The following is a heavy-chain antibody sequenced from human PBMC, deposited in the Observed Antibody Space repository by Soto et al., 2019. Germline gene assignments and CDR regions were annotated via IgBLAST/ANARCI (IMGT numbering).Heavy chain of an antibody. CDR3: ARFLGFVVVTATFDY. Sequence: QVQLVESGGGVVQPGRSLRLSCAASGFTFSSYAMHWVRQAPGKGLEWVAVISYDGSNKYYADSVKGRFTISRDNSKNTLYLQMNSLRAEDTAVYYCARFLGFVVVTATFDYWGQGTLVTVSS. J-gene: IGHJ4*02. CDR1: GFTFSSYA. D-gene: IGHD2-21*02. CDR2: ISYDGSNK. V-gene: IGHV3-30-3*01.